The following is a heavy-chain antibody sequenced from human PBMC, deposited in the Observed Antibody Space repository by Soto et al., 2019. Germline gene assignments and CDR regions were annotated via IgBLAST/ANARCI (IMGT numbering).Heavy chain of an antibody. CDR3: ARSPQPTRGIHWYFDV. V-gene: IGHV3-30*03. CDR1: GFTFNTYG. D-gene: IGHD1-26*01. Sequence: QVQLVESGGGVVQPGRSLGLSCAASGFTFNTYGMHWVRQAPGKGLEWVAAISYDGINKYYADSVKGRFTISRDNSKNXLYVQMNSLRPEDTAVYYCARSPQPTRGIHWYFDVWGRGILVTVSS. J-gene: IGHJ2*01. CDR2: ISYDGINK.